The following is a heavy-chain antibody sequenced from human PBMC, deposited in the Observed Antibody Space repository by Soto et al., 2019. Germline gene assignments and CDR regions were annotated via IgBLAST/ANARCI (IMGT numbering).Heavy chain of an antibody. V-gene: IGHV3-30-3*01. J-gene: IGHJ6*02. CDR3: ARVPTVTTGGYYYYYGMDV. CDR1: GFTFSSYA. CDR2: ISYDGSNK. D-gene: IGHD4-17*01. Sequence: GGSLRLSCASSGFTFSSYAMHLVRQAPGKGLEWVAVISYDGSNKYYADSVKGRFTISRDNSKNTLYLQMNSLRAEDTAVYYCARVPTVTTGGYYYYYGMDVWGQGTTVTVSS.